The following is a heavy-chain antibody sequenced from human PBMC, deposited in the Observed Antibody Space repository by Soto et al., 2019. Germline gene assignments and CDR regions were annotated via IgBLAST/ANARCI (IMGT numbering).Heavy chain of an antibody. V-gene: IGHV3-30*04. J-gene: IGHJ4*02. CDR3: ARGDYGDYFGPDY. D-gene: IGHD4-17*01. CDR1: GFTFSSYA. CDR2: ISYDGTYK. Sequence: QVPLVESGGGVVQPGRSLRLSCAASGFTFSSYAMHWVRQAPGKGLEWVAVISYDGTYKYYADSVKGRFTISRDNSENTLYLQMNSLRAEDTAVYYCARGDYGDYFGPDYWGQGTLVTVSS.